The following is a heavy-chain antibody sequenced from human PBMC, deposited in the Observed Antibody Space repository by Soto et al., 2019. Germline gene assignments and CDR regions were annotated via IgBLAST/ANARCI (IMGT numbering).Heavy chain of an antibody. J-gene: IGHJ4*02. D-gene: IGHD4-17*01. CDR1: GFTFSDYA. CDR2: MSGSGGST. V-gene: IGHV3-23*01. CDR3: AKGPNPYGSFDEPLY. Sequence: GGSLRLSCAASGFTFSDYAMSWVRQAPGEGLEWVSVMSGSGGSTYYADSVKGRFTISRDNSKSTLYLQMNSLRAEDTAVYYCAKGPNPYGSFDEPLYWGQGTLVTVSS.